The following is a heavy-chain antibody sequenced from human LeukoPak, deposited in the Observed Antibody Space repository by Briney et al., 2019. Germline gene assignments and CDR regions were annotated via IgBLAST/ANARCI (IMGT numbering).Heavy chain of an antibody. CDR3: ASVLPAAYRAFDAFDI. CDR2: IYYSGST. J-gene: IGHJ3*02. Sequence: PSETLSLTCTVSGGSISGSSYYWGWIRQPPGKGLEWIASIYYSGSTYYNPSLKSRVTISVDTSKNQFSLKLSSVTAADTAVYYCASVLPAAYRAFDAFDIWGPGTMVTVSS. V-gene: IGHV4-39*01. CDR1: GGSISGSSYY. D-gene: IGHD2-2*01.